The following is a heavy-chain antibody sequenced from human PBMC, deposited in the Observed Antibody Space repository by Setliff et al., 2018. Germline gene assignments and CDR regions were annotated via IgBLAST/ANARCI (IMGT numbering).Heavy chain of an antibody. D-gene: IGHD2-8*01. CDR1: GGSISSSGYY. J-gene: IGHJ4*02. CDR2: IYYSGST. Sequence: SSETLSLTCTVSGGSISSSGYYWGWIRQPPGKGLEWTGSIYYSGSTYYNPSLKSRVTISVDTSKNQFSLKLSSVTAADTAVYYCARILYCTNGVCWRSFDYWGQGTLVTVSS. V-gene: IGHV4-39*01. CDR3: ARILYCTNGVCWRSFDY.